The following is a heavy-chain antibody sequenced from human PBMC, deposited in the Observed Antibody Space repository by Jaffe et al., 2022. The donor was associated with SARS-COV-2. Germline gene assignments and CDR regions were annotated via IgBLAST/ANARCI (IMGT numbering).Heavy chain of an antibody. CDR2: IKEDGGET. Sequence: EVQLVESGGGLVQPGGSLRLSCAASGFIFNRYWMRWVRQAPGKGLELVANIKEDGGETYYVDFVKGRFTISRDNAKNSLYLQMNSLRVDDTAVYYCARGAEQELLFAYWGRGVLVTVSS. D-gene: IGHD6-13*01. J-gene: IGHJ4*02. CDR3: ARGAEQELLFAY. CDR1: GFIFNRYW. V-gene: IGHV3-7*01.